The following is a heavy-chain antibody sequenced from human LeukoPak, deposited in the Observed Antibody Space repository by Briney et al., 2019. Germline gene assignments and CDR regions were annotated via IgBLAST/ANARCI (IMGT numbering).Heavy chain of an antibody. CDR2: IWRNGSGI. CDR1: GFTFSAYW. D-gene: IGHD2-8*01. J-gene: IGHJ4*02. V-gene: IGHV3-7*01. Sequence: GGSPRLSCAASGFTFSAYWMSWVRQAPGKGLEWVANIWRNGSGITYVDSVEGRFTISRDNAHNSLYLEMNSLRVEDTAVYYCADPGVGYWGQGTLVTVSA. CDR3: ADPGVGY.